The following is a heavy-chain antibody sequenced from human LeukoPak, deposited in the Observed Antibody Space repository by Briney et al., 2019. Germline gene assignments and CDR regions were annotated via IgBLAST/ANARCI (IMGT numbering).Heavy chain of an antibody. D-gene: IGHD6-13*01. V-gene: IGHV3-15*01. J-gene: IGHJ4*02. CDR1: GFTFSNAW. CDR3: TTIAAAGTGDY. Sequence: TGGSLRLSCAASGFTFSNAWMSWVRQAPGKGLEWVSRIKSKTDGGTTDYAAPVKGRFTISRDDSKNTLYLQMNSLKTEDTAVYYCTTIAAAGTGDYWGQGTLVTVSS. CDR2: IKSKTDGGTT.